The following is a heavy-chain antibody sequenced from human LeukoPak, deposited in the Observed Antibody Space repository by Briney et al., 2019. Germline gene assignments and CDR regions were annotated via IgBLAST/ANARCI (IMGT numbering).Heavy chain of an antibody. CDR1: GFTFSSYA. CDR3: AKGGCSRGTFYDN. CDR2: VIGSGSDT. V-gene: IGHV3-23*01. Sequence: GGSLRLSCAASGFTFSSYAMSWVRQAAGSGLEWVSGVIGSGSDTYYADSVRGRFTISRDNSKNTLYLQMNSLRVEDTAVYYCAKGGCSRGTFYDNWGQGIRVTVSS. J-gene: IGHJ4*02. D-gene: IGHD6-25*01.